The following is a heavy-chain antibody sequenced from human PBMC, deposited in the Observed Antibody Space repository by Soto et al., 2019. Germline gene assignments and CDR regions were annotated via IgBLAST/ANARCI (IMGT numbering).Heavy chain of an antibody. CDR3: ATSYGSGYRAFDY. D-gene: IGHD3-10*01. CDR1: GDTFSFYS. Sequence: QVQLVQSGAEVKRPGSSVKVSCKASGDTFSFYSINWVRQAPGLGLEWMGRVNPILSMSNYAQRFQGRVTMTADKSTSTAYIALSGLRSEDTAMYYCATSYGSGYRAFDYWGQGALVTVSS. CDR2: VNPILSMS. J-gene: IGHJ4*02. V-gene: IGHV1-69*04.